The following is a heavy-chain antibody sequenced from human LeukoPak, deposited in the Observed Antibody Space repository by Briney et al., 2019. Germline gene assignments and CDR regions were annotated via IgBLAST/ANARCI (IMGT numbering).Heavy chain of an antibody. D-gene: IGHD2-8*01. CDR1: GYTFTGYY. CDR2: INPNSGGT. Sequence: ASVKVSCKASGYTFTGYYMHWVRQAPGQGLEWMGWINPNSGGTNYAQKFQGRVTMTRDTSISTAYMELSRLRSDDTAVYYCARAGYCTNGVCYGLYYYGMDVWGQGTTVTVSS. J-gene: IGHJ6*02. CDR3: ARAGYCTNGVCYGLYYYGMDV. V-gene: IGHV1-2*02.